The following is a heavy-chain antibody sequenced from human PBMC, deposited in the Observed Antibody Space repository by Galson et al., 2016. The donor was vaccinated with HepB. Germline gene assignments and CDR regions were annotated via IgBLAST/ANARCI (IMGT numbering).Heavy chain of an antibody. CDR2: IRPMSSFV. Sequence: SLRLSCAITGFTFTNYSMDWVRQAPGRGLEWVSSIRPMSSFVHYADSLKGRFTISRDNARNSLCLQMDSLRVEDTAVYSCARSTRRYTTQWYFDLWGRGILVTVSS. J-gene: IGHJ2*01. CDR3: ARSTRRYTTQWYFDL. CDR1: GFTFTNYS. D-gene: IGHD2/OR15-2a*01. V-gene: IGHV3-21*01.